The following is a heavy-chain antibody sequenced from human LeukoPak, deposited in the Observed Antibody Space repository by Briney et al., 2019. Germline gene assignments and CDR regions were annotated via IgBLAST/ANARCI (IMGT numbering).Heavy chain of an antibody. D-gene: IGHD1-26*01. CDR3: VAANPGGLADY. CDR2: FTLEDGDT. Sequence: ASVKVSCKASGYSLTELSMHWVRQAPGKGPEWMGGFTLEDGDTIYARKFQGRVTMTEDASTDTAYMDLSSLRSEDTAVYFCVAANPGGLADYWGQGTLVTVSS. J-gene: IGHJ4*02. CDR1: GYSLTELS. V-gene: IGHV1-24*01.